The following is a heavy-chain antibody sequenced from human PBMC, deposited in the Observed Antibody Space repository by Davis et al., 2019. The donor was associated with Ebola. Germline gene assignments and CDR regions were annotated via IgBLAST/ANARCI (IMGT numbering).Heavy chain of an antibody. J-gene: IGHJ3*02. V-gene: IGHV1-2*02. CDR2: INPNSGGT. Sequence: ASVKVSCKASGYTFTGYYMHWVRQAPGQGLEWMGWINPNSGGTNYAQKFQGRVTMTRDTSISTAYMELSRLRSDDTAVYYCARGDSREVGAAAHDAFDIWGQGTMVTVSS. CDR3: ARGDSREVGAAAHDAFDI. CDR1: GYTFTGYY. D-gene: IGHD1-26*01.